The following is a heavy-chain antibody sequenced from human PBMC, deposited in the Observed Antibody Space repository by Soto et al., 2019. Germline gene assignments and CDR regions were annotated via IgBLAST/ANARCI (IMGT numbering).Heavy chain of an antibody. V-gene: IGHV1-69*13. Sequence: SVKACCKTPVGTLSSYAISWVRQAPGQGLEWMGGIIPIFGTANYAQKFQGRVTITADESTSTAYMELSSLRSEDTAVYYCARDQNAYCGGECSKSPFDYWGQGTLVTVSS. D-gene: IGHD2-21*01. CDR1: VGTLSSYA. CDR2: IIPIFGTA. CDR3: ARDQNAYCGGECSKSPFDY. J-gene: IGHJ4*02.